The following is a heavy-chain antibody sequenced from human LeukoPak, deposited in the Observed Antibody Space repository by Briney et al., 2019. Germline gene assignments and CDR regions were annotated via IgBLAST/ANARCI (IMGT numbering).Heavy chain of an antibody. V-gene: IGHV1-46*01. CDR3: ARDSLGYDCSGGSCYRNWFDP. Sequence: ASVKVSCKASGYTFTSYYMHWLRQAPGQGLEWMGIINPSGGSTSYAQKFQGRVTMTRDTSTSTVYMELSSLRSEDTAVYYCARDSLGYDCSGGSCYRNWFDPWGQGTLVTVSS. CDR2: INPSGGST. D-gene: IGHD2-15*01. J-gene: IGHJ5*02. CDR1: GYTFTSYY.